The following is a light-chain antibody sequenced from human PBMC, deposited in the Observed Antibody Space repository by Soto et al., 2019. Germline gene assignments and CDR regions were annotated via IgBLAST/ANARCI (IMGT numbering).Light chain of an antibody. CDR2: WAS. J-gene: IGKJ2*01. Sequence: DIVMTQSPDSLAVSLGERATINCKSSQSVLYSSNNNNYLAWYQQKPGQPPQLLIYWASTRESGVPDRFSGSGSGTTFTLTISSLQAEDVAVYYCQQYYSSPYTFGQGTKVDIK. CDR1: QSVLYSSNNNNY. V-gene: IGKV4-1*01. CDR3: QQYYSSPYT.